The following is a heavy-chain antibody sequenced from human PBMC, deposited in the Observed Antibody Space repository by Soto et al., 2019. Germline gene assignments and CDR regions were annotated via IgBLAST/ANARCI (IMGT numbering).Heavy chain of an antibody. D-gene: IGHD3-3*01. Sequence: GESLKFSCKGSGYSFTSYWISWVRQMPGKGLEWMGRIDPSDSYTNYSPSFQGHVTISADKSISTAYLQWSSLKASDTAMYYCARHRYYDFWSGYYPYYYYGMDVWGQGTTVTVSS. V-gene: IGHV5-10-1*01. CDR2: IDPSDSYT. CDR1: GYSFTSYW. CDR3: ARHRYYDFWSGYYPYYYYGMDV. J-gene: IGHJ6*02.